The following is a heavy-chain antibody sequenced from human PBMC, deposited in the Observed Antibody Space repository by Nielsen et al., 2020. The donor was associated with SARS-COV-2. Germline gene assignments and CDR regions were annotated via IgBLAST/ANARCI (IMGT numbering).Heavy chain of an antibody. Sequence: GESPKISCAASGFTFSSYSMNWVRQAPGKGLEWVSSISSSSSYIYYADSVKGRFTISRDNAKNSLYLQMNSLRAEDTAVYYCARGIVGATLDYWGQGTLVTVSS. J-gene: IGHJ4*02. D-gene: IGHD1-26*01. V-gene: IGHV3-21*01. CDR3: ARGIVGATLDY. CDR2: ISSSSSYI. CDR1: GFTFSSYS.